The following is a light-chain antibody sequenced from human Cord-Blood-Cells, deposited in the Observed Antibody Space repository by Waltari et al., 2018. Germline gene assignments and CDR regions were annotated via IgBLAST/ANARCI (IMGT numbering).Light chain of an antibody. CDR3: QVWDSSSDHAV. V-gene: IGLV3-21*04. J-gene: IGLJ7*01. Sequence: SYVLTQPPSVSVAPGKTARITCGGNNIGSKSVHWYQQKPGQAPVLVIYYDSDRPAGIPERCPGSNSGNTATLAMSRVEAGDESDYYCQVWDSSSDHAVFGGGTQLTVL. CDR1: NIGSKS. CDR2: YDS.